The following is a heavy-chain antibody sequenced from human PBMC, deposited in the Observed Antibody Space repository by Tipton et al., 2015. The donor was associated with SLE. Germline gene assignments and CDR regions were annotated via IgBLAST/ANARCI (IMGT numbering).Heavy chain of an antibody. V-gene: IGHV4-61*10. CDR3: TRDGSKGQRGDAFDI. CDR2: IFDSGST. J-gene: IGHJ3*02. CDR1: GGSISSGTYY. D-gene: IGHD1-26*01. Sequence: TLSLTCTVSGGSISSGTYYWTWIRQPAGKGLEWIGYIFDSGSTNYNPSLQSRVTISVDTSKNQFSLKLISVTAADTAVYYCTRDGSKGQRGDAFDIWGQGTMVTVSS.